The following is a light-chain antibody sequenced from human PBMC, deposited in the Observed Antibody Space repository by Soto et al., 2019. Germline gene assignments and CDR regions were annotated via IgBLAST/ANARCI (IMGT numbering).Light chain of an antibody. CDR3: QQYGSLSWT. CDR2: GAS. V-gene: IGKV3-20*01. CDR1: QSVSSSY. Sequence: EIVLTQSPGTLSFSPGERATLSCRASQSVSSSYLAWYQQQPGQAPRLLIYGASSRATGIPDRFSGSGSGTDFTLTISRLEPEDFAVYYCQQYGSLSWTFGRGTKVDIK. J-gene: IGKJ1*01.